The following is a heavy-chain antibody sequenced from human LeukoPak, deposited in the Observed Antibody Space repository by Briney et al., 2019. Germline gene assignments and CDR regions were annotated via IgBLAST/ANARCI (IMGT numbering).Heavy chain of an antibody. D-gene: IGHD2-2*01. Sequence: SESLSLTCTVSGGSISSYYWSWIRQPAGKGLEWIGRIYTSGSTNYNPSLKSRVTISIDTSKSQFSLKLNSVTAADTAVYYCARAADGCSDASCYGYWGQGTLVTVSS. CDR3: ARAADGCSDASCYGY. CDR1: GGSISSYY. CDR2: IYTSGST. V-gene: IGHV4-4*07. J-gene: IGHJ4*02.